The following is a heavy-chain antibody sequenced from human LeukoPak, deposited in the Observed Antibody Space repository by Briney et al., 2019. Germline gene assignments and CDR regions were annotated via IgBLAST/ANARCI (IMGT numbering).Heavy chain of an antibody. J-gene: IGHJ4*02. CDR3: ARDFGGRPLDY. V-gene: IGHV3-66*01. D-gene: IGHD1-26*01. CDR2: IYSGGST. CDR1: GFTVSSNY. Sequence: PGGSLRLSCAASGFTVSSNYMSWVRQAPGKGLGWVPVIYSGGSTYYEASGKGRFTIYRDNSNSTLYLQMNSLRAEDTAAYYCARDFGGRPLDYWGQGTLVTVSS.